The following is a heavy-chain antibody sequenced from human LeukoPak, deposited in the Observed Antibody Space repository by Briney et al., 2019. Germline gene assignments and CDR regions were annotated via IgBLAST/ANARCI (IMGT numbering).Heavy chain of an antibody. CDR2: IYYSGST. CDR1: GGSISSYY. D-gene: IGHD6-13*01. CDR3: ARGAYSSSWYL. Sequence: PSETLSLTCTVSGGSISSYYWSWIRQPPEKGLEWIGYIYYSGSTNYNPSLKSRVTISVDTSKNQFSLKLSSVTAADTAVYYCARGAYSSSWYLWGQGTLVTVSS. V-gene: IGHV4-59*13. J-gene: IGHJ5*02.